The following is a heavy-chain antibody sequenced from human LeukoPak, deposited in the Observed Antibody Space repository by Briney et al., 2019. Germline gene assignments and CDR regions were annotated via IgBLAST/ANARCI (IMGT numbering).Heavy chain of an antibody. J-gene: IGHJ4*02. D-gene: IGHD6-19*01. CDR3: AREGRGQW. CDR1: GGSVSSGSYY. Sequence: SETLSLTCTVSGGSVSSGSYYWSWIRQPPGKGLEWIGYIYYSGSTNYNSSLKSRVTISVDTSKNQFSLKLSSVTAADTAVYYCAREGRGQWWGQGTLVTVSS. V-gene: IGHV4-61*01. CDR2: IYYSGST.